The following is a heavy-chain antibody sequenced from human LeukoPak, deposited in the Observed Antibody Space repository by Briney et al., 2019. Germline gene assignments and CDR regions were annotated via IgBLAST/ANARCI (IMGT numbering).Heavy chain of an antibody. CDR1: GLTFSSYG. CDR3: ARVRGATVVSMYFDY. V-gene: IGHV3-48*02. D-gene: IGHD4-23*01. CDR2: ISPSSGTM. Sequence: GGSLRLSCAASGLTFSSYGMIWVRQAPGKGLEWVSYISPSSGTMYYADSVKGRFTISRDNARNSLSLHMNSLRDEDTAVYYCARVRGATVVSMYFDYWGQGTPVTVSS. J-gene: IGHJ4*02.